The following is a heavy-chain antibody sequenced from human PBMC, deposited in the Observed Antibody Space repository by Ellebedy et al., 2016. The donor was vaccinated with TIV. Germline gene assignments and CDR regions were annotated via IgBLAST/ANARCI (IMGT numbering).Heavy chain of an antibody. CDR2: IIPIFGTP. J-gene: IGHJ6*02. V-gene: IGHV1-69*13. CDR3: ARGLWFGELDV. Sequence: AASVKVSCKASGGTFRSFAISWVRQAPGEGLEWMGGIIPIFGTPNYAQKFQGRVTISADELETTSYMHLRSLRSDDTAVYYCARGLWFGELDVWGQGTTVTVSS. D-gene: IGHD3-10*01. CDR1: GGTFRSFA.